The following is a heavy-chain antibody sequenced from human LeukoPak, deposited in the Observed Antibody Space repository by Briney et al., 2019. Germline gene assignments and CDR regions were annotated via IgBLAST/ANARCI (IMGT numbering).Heavy chain of an antibody. CDR2: INHSGST. Sequence: KPSETLSLTCTVSGGTIISYYWSWNRQPPGKGLEWIGDINHSGSTNFNPSLKSRVAISVDPSKNQFSLKVNSVTAADTAVYFCARVGYCSGGDCYSRGARIDCWGQGTLVTVSS. D-gene: IGHD2-15*01. V-gene: IGHV4-34*01. CDR1: GGTIISYY. J-gene: IGHJ4*02. CDR3: ARVGYCSGGDCYSRGARIDC.